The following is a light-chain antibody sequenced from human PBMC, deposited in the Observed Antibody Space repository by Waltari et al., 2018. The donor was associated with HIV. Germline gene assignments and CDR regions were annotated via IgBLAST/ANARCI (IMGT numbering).Light chain of an antibody. J-gene: IGLJ1*01. CDR3: AAWDDNLNGYV. V-gene: IGLV1-36*01. CDR1: RSNIGNNA. Sequence: QSVLTQPPSVSEAPRQRVTISCSGSRSNIGNNAVTWYQQVPGKAPKLLIYYDDLLPSGVSDRFSGSKSGTSASLAISGLQSEDEADYYCAAWDDNLNGYVFGTGTKVTVL. CDR2: YDD.